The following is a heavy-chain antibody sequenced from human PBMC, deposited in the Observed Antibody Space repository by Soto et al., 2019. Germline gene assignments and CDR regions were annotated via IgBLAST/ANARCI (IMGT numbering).Heavy chain of an antibody. CDR3: AATLEWLRYYFDY. V-gene: IGHV3-30-3*01. Sequence: PGGSLRLSCAASGFTFSSYAMHWVRQAPGKGLEWVAVISYDGSNKYYADSVKGRFTISRDDSKNTLYLQMNSLRAEDTAVYYCAATLEWLRYYFDYWGQGTLVTVSS. J-gene: IGHJ4*02. CDR1: GFTFSSYA. CDR2: ISYDGSNK. D-gene: IGHD3-3*01.